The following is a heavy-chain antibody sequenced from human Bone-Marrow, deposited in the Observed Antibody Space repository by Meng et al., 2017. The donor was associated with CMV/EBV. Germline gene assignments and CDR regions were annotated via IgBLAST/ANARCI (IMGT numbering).Heavy chain of an antibody. J-gene: IGHJ3*02. Sequence: GESLKISCAASGFTFSSYSMNWVRQAPGKGLEWVSSISSSSGYIYYADSVKGRFTISRDNAKNSLYLQMNSLRAEDTAVYYCAREDYSNYNAFDIWGQGTMVTVSS. CDR2: ISSSSGYI. CDR3: AREDYSNYNAFDI. CDR1: GFTFSSYS. D-gene: IGHD4-11*01. V-gene: IGHV3-21*01.